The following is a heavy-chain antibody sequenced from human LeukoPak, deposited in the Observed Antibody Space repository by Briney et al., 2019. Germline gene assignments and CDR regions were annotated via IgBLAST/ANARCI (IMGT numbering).Heavy chain of an antibody. V-gene: IGHV4-59*01. Sequence: SETLSLTCAVYGGSFSGYYWSWIRQPPGKGLEWIGYIYYSGSTNYNPSLKSRVTISVDTSKNQFSLKLSSVTAADTAVYYCARGGRTKGPDYWGQGTLVTVSS. CDR3: ARGGRTKGPDY. J-gene: IGHJ4*02. D-gene: IGHD1-14*01. CDR1: GGSFSGYY. CDR2: IYYSGST.